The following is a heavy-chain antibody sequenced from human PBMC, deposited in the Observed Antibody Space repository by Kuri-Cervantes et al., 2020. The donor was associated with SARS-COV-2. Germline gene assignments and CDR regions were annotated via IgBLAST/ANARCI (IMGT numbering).Heavy chain of an antibody. J-gene: IGHJ4*02. V-gene: IGHV4-4*02. Sequence: SETLSLTCAVSGGSISSSNWWSWVRQTPEKGLEWIGQINHGGSTSYNPSLKSRVTISVDTSKEQFSLKLTSVTVADTAVYYCARGSPGYWGQGTLVTVSS. CDR2: INHGGST. CDR3: ARGSPGY. CDR1: GGSISSSNW.